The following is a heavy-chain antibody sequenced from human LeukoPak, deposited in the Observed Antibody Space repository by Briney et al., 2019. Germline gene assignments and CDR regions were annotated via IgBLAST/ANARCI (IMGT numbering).Heavy chain of an antibody. V-gene: IGHV3-53*01. CDR3: ARRGVAFDY. D-gene: IGHD2-8*01. Sequence: GGSLRLSCAASRFTVSSNYMSWVRQAPGKGLEWVSVIYSGGSTYYADSVKGRFTISRDNSKNTLYLQMNSLRAEDTAVYYCARRGVAFDYWGQGTLVTVSS. J-gene: IGHJ4*02. CDR1: RFTVSSNY. CDR2: IYSGGST.